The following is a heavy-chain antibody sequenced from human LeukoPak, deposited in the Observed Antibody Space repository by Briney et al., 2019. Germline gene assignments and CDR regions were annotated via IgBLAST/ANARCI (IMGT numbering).Heavy chain of an antibody. CDR2: ISGSGGST. Sequence: LPGGSLRLSCAASGFTFNSYAMSWVRQAPGKGLEWVSAISGSGGSTYYADSVKGRFTISRDNSKNTLYLQMNSLRAEDTAVYYCAKDRSLVVVIAILFDYWGQGTLVTVSS. CDR3: AKDRSLVVVIAILFDY. CDR1: GFTFNSYA. V-gene: IGHV3-23*01. D-gene: IGHD2-21*01. J-gene: IGHJ4*02.